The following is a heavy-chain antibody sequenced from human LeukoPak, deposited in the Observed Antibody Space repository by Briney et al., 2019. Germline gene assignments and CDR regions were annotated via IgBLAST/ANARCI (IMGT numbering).Heavy chain of an antibody. CDR2: IESKTDGGTT. CDR1: GFTFSNAW. CDR3: TTDGPQWFYFDY. V-gene: IGHV3-15*04. D-gene: IGHD3-22*01. Sequence: GGSLRLSCAASGFTFSNAWMSWVRQAPGKGLEWVGRIESKTDGGTTDYAAPVKGRFTISRDDSKNTLYLQMNSLKTEDTAVYYCTTDGPQWFYFDYWGQGTLVTVSS. J-gene: IGHJ4*02.